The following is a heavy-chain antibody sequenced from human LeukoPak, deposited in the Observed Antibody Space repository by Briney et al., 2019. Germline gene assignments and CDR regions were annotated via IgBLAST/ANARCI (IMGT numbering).Heavy chain of an antibody. CDR2: IYYSGTT. V-gene: IGHV4-31*03. J-gene: IGHJ4*02. CDR1: GGSISSGGHH. Sequence: NASQTLSLTCTVSGGSISSGGHHWGWIRQHPGKGLEWIGYIYYSGTTYYNPSLKSRLTISVDTSKNQFSLKLSSVTAADTAVYYCAREYSYSYYFDYWGQGTLVTVSS. D-gene: IGHD5-18*01. CDR3: AREYSYSYYFDY.